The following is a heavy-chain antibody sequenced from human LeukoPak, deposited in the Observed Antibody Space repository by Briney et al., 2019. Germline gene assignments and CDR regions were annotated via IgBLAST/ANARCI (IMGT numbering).Heavy chain of an antibody. CDR3: ARDPLSY. J-gene: IGHJ4*02. V-gene: IGHV1-18*01. Sequence: ASVSVSYTGSGYTFTSYGIRGVREGRGQGLEWMGWISAYNGNTNYAQKLQGRVTMTTDTSTSTAYMELRSLRSDDTAVYYCARDPLSYWGQGTLVTVSS. CDR1: GYTFTSYG. CDR2: ISAYNGNT.